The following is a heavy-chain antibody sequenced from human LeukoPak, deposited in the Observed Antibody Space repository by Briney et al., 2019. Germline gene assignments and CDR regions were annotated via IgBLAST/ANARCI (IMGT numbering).Heavy chain of an antibody. V-gene: IGHV4-59*01. CDR3: ARDLGYCSSTSCYGWFDP. J-gene: IGHJ5*02. D-gene: IGHD2-2*03. CDR1: GGSISSYY. CDR2: IYYSGST. Sequence: SETLSLTCTVSGGSISSYYWSWIRQPPGKGLEWIGYIYYSGSTNYNPSLKSRVTISVDTSKNLFSLKLSSVTAADTAVYYCARDLGYCSSTSCYGWFDPWGQGTLVTVSS.